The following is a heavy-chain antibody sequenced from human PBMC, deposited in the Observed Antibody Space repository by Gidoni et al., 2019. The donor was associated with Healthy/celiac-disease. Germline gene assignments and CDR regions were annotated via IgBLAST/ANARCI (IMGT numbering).Heavy chain of an antibody. Sequence: QVQLVESGGGVVQPGRSLRLSCAASGFTFSSYGMHWVRQAPGKGLEWVAVIWYDGSNNYYADSVKGRFTISRDNSKNTLYLQMNSLRAEDTAVYYCAREYDSSGYYSDYWGQGTLVTVSS. CDR3: AREYDSSGYYSDY. CDR1: GFTFSSYG. CDR2: IWYDGSNN. D-gene: IGHD3-22*01. J-gene: IGHJ4*02. V-gene: IGHV3-33*01.